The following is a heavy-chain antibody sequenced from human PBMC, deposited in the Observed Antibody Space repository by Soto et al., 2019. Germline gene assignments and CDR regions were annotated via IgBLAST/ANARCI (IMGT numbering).Heavy chain of an antibody. V-gene: IGHV1-69*13. Sequence: SVKVSCKASGGTFSSYAISWVRQAPGQGLEWMGGIIPIFGTANYAQKFQGRVTITADESTSTAYMELSSLRSEDTAVYYCARSVVVAATPSGWFDPWGQGTLVTVSS. CDR3: ARSVVVAATPSGWFDP. CDR2: IIPIFGTA. CDR1: GGTFSSYA. J-gene: IGHJ5*02. D-gene: IGHD2-15*01.